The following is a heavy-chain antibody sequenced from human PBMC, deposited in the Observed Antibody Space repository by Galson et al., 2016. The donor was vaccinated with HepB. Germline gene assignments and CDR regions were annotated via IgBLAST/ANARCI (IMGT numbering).Heavy chain of an antibody. CDR2: IYYSGST. J-gene: IGHJ5*02. D-gene: IGHD6-19*01. CDR3: ARDRGAVAATGWFDP. V-gene: IGHV4-31*03. CDR1: GGSIGRGDYY. Sequence: TLSLTCSVSGGSIGRGDYYWSWIRQLPGKGLEWIGYIYYSGSTYFNPSLKSRLSMSVDTSENQFSLQLTSVTAADTAVYYCARDRGAVAATGWFDPWGQGTLVTVSS.